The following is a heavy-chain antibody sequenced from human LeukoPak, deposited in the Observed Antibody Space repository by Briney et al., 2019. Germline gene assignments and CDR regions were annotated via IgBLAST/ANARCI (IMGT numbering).Heavy chain of an antibody. V-gene: IGHV1-8*01. CDR3: ARTSCSGGSCNDF. J-gene: IGHJ4*02. CDR1: GYTFTSYD. D-gene: IGHD2-15*01. CDR2: MNPNIGKT. Sequence: GASVKVSCKASGYTFTSYDINWLRQASGQGLEWMGWMNPNIGKTYYAQKFQGRVTITRNTSISTAYMELSSLRSEDTAVYYCARTSCSGGSCNDFWGQGTLVTVSS.